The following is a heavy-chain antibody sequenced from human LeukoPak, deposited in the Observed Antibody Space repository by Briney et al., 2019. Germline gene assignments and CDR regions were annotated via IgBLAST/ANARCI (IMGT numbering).Heavy chain of an antibody. D-gene: IGHD3-3*01. CDR2: IYYSGST. CDR1: GGSISSYY. CDR3: ARDEMNGFLDY. J-gene: IGHJ4*02. Sequence: SSETLSLTCTVSGGSISSYYWSWIRQPPGKGLEWIGYIYYSGSTNYNPSLKSRVTISVDTSKNQFSLKLSSVTAADTAVYYCARDEMNGFLDYWGQGTLVTVSS. V-gene: IGHV4-59*01.